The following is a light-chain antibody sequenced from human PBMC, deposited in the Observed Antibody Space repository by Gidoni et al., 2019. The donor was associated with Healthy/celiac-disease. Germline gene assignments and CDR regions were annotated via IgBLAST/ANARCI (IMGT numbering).Light chain of an antibody. J-gene: IGKJ1*01. CDR2: GAS. V-gene: IGKV3-15*01. Sequence: EIVMTPSPAPLSVSPGERATLSCRASQSVSSNLAWYQQKPGQAPRLLIYGASTRATGIPARFSGSGSGTEFTLTIRSRQSEDFAVYYCQQYNNWPPTWTCGQGTKVEIK. CDR3: QQYNNWPPTWT. CDR1: QSVSSN.